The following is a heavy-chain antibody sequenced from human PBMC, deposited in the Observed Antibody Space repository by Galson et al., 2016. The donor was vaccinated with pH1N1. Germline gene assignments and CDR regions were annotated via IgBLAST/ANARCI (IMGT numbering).Heavy chain of an antibody. V-gene: IGHV5-51*03. CDR1: GYRFSTYW. J-gene: IGHJ4*02. D-gene: IGHD1-20*01. Sequence: QSGAEVKKPGESLKISCSGAGYRFSTYWIGWVRQMPGQGLEWMAIIYPNTSDTKYNPSFEGQVTISADRSIRTAYLQWSSLKASATAIYYCARVRRDSAYNWNLPLDYWGQGTLVTVSS. CDR3: ARVRRDSAYNWNLPLDY. CDR2: IYPNTSDT.